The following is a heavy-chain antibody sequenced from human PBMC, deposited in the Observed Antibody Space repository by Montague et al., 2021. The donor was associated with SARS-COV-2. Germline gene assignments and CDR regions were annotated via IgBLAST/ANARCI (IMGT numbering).Heavy chain of an antibody. V-gene: IGHV4-34*01. D-gene: IGHD3-22*01. CDR2: INHSGST. CDR1: GGSVSGYY. J-gene: IGHJ5*02. CDR3: ARGPRITMIVVVITDMWFDP. Sequence: SETLSLTCAVYGGSVSGYYWSWIRQPPGKGLEWIGEINHSGSTNYNPSLKSRVTTSVDTSKNQFSLKLTSVTAADTAVYYCARGPRITMIVVVITDMWFDPWGQGTLVTVSS.